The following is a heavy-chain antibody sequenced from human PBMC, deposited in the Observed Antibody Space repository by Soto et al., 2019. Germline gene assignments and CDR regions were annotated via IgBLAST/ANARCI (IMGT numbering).Heavy chain of an antibody. V-gene: IGHV4-39*01. CDR2: IYYSGST. D-gene: IGHD6-6*01. CDR1: GGSISSSSYY. CDR3: ARAAARPKDAFDI. J-gene: IGHJ3*02. Sequence: SETLSLTCTVSGGSISSSSYYWGWIRQPPGKGLEWIGNIYYSGSTYYNASLKGRLTISVDTSKNQFSLKLSSVTAADTAVYYCARAAARPKDAFDIWGQGTMVTVSS.